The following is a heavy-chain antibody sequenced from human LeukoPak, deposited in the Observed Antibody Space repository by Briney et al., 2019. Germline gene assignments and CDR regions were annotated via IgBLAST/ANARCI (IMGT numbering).Heavy chain of an antibody. D-gene: IGHD5-18*01. CDR1: GYSISSGYY. CDR2: IYHSGST. CDR3: ARVDTTNDAFDI. J-gene: IGHJ3*02. Sequence: SETLSLTCTVSGYSISSGYYWGWIRQPPGKGLEWIGSIYHSGSTYYNPSLKSRVTISVDTSKKQFSLKLSSVTAADTAVYYCARVDTTNDAFDIWGQGTMVTVSS. V-gene: IGHV4-38-2*02.